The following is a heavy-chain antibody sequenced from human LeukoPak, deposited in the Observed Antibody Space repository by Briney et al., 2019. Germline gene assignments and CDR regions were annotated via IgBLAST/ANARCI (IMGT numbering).Heavy chain of an antibody. CDR1: GHTFTSYD. D-gene: IGHD3-3*01. Sequence: ASVKVSCKASGHTFTSYDINWVRQATGQGLEWMGWINPNSGDTNYAQKLQGRVTMTRDTSISTAYMELSRLKSDDTAVYYCAASYDFWGGYLNHDYWGQGTLVTVSS. J-gene: IGHJ4*02. V-gene: IGHV1-2*02. CDR3: AASYDFWGGYLNHDY. CDR2: INPNSGDT.